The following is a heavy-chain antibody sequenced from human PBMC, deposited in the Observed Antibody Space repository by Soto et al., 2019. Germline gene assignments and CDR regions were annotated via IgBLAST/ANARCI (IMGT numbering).Heavy chain of an antibody. CDR1: GFTFSSYA. J-gene: IGHJ6*02. Sequence: TGGSLRLSCAASGFTFSSYAMHWVRQAPGKGLERVAVISYDGSNKYYADSVKGRFTISRDNSKNTLYLQMNSLRAEDTAVYYCASLAAAGDYYYYGMDVWGQGTTVTVSS. V-gene: IGHV3-30-3*01. CDR3: ASLAAAGDYYYYGMDV. CDR2: ISYDGSNK. D-gene: IGHD6-25*01.